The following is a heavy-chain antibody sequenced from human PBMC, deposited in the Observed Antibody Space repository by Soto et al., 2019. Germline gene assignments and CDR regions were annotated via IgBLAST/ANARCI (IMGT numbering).Heavy chain of an antibody. CDR3: ARDSGDGFNLVDY. CDR1: GGSISSGVYY. Sequence: PSETLSLICTVSGGSISSGVYYWSWIRQHPGRGLEWIGYIYKSGNTYYNPSLKSRVTISIDTSKNQFSLKLTSVTAADTAVYYCARDSGDGFNLVDYWGQGTLVTVS. CDR2: IYKSGNT. D-gene: IGHD1-26*01. J-gene: IGHJ4*02. V-gene: IGHV4-31*03.